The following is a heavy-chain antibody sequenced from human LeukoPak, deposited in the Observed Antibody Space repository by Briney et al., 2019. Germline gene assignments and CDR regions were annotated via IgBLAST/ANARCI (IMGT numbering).Heavy chain of an antibody. J-gene: IGHJ6*03. CDR1: GFTFSSHD. Sequence: GGSLRLSCAASGFTFSSHDMHWVRQAPGKGLEWVAIISYDGGKKDYADSVKGRFTISRDNSKNTLYLQMNSLRAEDTAVYYCAKDNENYYFMDVWGKGTTVTVSS. D-gene: IGHD2-8*01. CDR3: AKDNENYYFMDV. CDR2: ISYDGGKK. V-gene: IGHV3-30*18.